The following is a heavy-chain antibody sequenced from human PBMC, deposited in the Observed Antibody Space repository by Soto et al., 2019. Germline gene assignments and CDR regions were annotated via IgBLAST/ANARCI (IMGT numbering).Heavy chain of an antibody. D-gene: IGHD5-18*01. CDR3: AREGGYSYGFDY. J-gene: IGHJ4*02. CDR2: MNPNSGNT. Sequence: ASMKVSCKASGYTFPSYDINWVRQATGQGLEWMGWMNPNSGNTGYAQKFQGRVTMSRNTSISTAYMELSSLRSEDTAVYYCAREGGYSYGFDYWGQGTLVTVSS. V-gene: IGHV1-8*01. CDR1: GYTFPSYD.